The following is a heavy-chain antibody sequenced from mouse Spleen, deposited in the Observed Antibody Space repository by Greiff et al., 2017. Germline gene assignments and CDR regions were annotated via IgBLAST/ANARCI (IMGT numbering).Heavy chain of an antibody. CDR3: AREGGHY. J-gene: IGHJ3*01. CDR2: INPNNGGT. Sequence: VQLQQSGPELVKPGAAVKISCKASGYTFTDYYMNWVKQSHGKSLEWIGDINPNNGGTSYNQKFKGKATLTVDKSSSTAYMELRSLTSEDSAVYYCAREGGHYWGQGTLVTVSA. V-gene: IGHV1-26*01. CDR1: GYTFTDYY. D-gene: IGHD3-3*01.